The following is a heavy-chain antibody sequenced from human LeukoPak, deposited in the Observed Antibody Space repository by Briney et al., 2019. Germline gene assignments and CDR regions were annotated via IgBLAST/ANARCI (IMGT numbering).Heavy chain of an antibody. Sequence: GSLRLSCAASGFTFSSHAMSWVRQAPGKGLEWVSAISGSGGGTYYADSVKGRFTISRDNSKNTLYLQMNSLRAEDTAVYYCARRLSYYDSSGCYWGQGTLVTVSS. J-gene: IGHJ4*02. D-gene: IGHD3-22*01. CDR1: GFTFSSHA. CDR3: ARRLSYYDSSGCY. CDR2: ISGSGGGT. V-gene: IGHV3-23*01.